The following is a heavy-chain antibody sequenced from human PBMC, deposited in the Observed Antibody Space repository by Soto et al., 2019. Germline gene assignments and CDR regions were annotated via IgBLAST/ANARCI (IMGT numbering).Heavy chain of an antibody. J-gene: IGHJ4*02. Sequence: SETLSLTCTVSGGSISSGGYYWSWIRQHPGKGLEWIGYIYYSGSTYYNPSLKSRVTISVDTSKNQFSLKLSSVTAADTAVYYCARGGYSYGYVDYWGQGTLVTVSS. CDR3: ARGGYSYGYVDY. V-gene: IGHV4-31*03. CDR2: IYYSGST. CDR1: GGSISSGGYY. D-gene: IGHD5-18*01.